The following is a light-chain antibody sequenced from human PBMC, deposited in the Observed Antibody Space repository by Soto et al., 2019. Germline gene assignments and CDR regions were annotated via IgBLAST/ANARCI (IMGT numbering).Light chain of an antibody. J-gene: IGKJ1*01. Sequence: DVQVTQSPSTLSGSVGDRVTITVGASHTISSWLSWYQQKPGKAPKLLIYKASTLKSGVPSRFSGSGSGTEFTLTISSLQPDDFAPYYCPHSTSYPEPFGQRTKAAIK. V-gene: IGKV1-5*03. CDR2: KAS. CDR3: PHSTSYPEP. CDR1: HTISSW.